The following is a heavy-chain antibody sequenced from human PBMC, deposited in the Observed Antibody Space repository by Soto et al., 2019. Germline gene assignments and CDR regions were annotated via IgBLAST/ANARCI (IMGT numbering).Heavy chain of an antibody. CDR3: AKRGSGSYFDY. V-gene: IGHV3-23*01. CDR2: ISGSGGST. Sequence: EVQLLESGGGWVQPGGSLRLSCAASGFTFSSDAMNWVRQAPGKGLEWVSVISGSGGSTYYADSVKGRFSISRDSSKNTLYLQMNSLRAEDTAVYYCAKRGSGSYFDYWGQGTLVTVSS. CDR1: GFTFSSDA. D-gene: IGHD1-26*01. J-gene: IGHJ4*02.